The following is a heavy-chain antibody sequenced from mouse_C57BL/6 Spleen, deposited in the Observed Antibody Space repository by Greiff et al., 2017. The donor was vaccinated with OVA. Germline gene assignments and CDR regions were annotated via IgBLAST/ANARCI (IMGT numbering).Heavy chain of an antibody. CDR1: GYTFTSYW. J-gene: IGHJ4*01. Sequence: QVQLQQPGAELVKPGASVELSCKASGYTFTSYWMHWVKQRPGRGLEWIGRIDPNSGGTKYNEKFKSKATLTVDKPSSTAYMQLSSLTSEDSAVYYCAREYGNSNYYAMDYWGQGTSVTVSS. V-gene: IGHV1-72*01. D-gene: IGHD2-10*02. CDR3: AREYGNSNYYAMDY. CDR2: IDPNSGGT.